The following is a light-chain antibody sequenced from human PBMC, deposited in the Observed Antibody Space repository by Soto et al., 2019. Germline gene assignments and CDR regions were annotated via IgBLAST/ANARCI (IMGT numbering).Light chain of an antibody. CDR3: CSYAGSSTSRV. V-gene: IGLV2-23*01. CDR2: EGS. J-gene: IGLJ1*01. Sequence: QSVLTQPASVSGSPGQSITISCTGTSSDVGSYNLVSWYQQHPGKAPKLIIYEGSKRPSGVSNRFSGSKSGNTASLTISGLQAEDEADYYCCSYAGSSTSRVFGTGTKVTVL. CDR1: SSDVGSYNL.